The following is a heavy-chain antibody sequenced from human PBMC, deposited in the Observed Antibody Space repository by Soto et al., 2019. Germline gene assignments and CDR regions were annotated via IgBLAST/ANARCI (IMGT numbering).Heavy chain of an antibody. J-gene: IGHJ4*02. CDR3: AMSVEYYYDSSGSPLPFDY. D-gene: IGHD3-22*01. CDR2: ISSSSSYI. CDR1: GFTFSSYS. V-gene: IGHV3-21*01. Sequence: PGGSLRLSCEASGFTFSSYSMNWVRQAPGKGLEWVSSISSSSSYIYYADSVKGRFTISRDNAKNSLYLQMNSLRAEDTAVYYCAMSVEYYYDSSGSPLPFDYWGQGTLVTVSS.